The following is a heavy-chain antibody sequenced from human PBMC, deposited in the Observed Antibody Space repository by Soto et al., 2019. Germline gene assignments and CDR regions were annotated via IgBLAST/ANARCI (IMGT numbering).Heavy chain of an antibody. V-gene: IGHV1-69*01. Sequence: QVQLVQSGAEVKKPGSSVKVSCKTSADTFNSFAFGWVRQAPGRGPEWMGGIIPYFPATKYAQRFQDRVTFSTDESTSTVYMEVRSLTSDDTAVYCCARDQGSGSYVTLESWGQGTLVTVSS. CDR1: ADTFNSFA. J-gene: IGHJ4*02. CDR3: ARDQGSGSYVTLES. D-gene: IGHD3-10*01. CDR2: IIPYFPAT.